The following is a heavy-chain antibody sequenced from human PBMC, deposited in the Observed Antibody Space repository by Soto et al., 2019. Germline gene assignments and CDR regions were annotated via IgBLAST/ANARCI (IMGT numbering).Heavy chain of an antibody. J-gene: IGHJ5*02. CDR1: GGSISSYY. D-gene: IGHD2-15*01. CDR2: IYYSGST. V-gene: IGHV4-59*01. Sequence: QVQLQESGPGLVKPSEILSLTCTVSGGSISSYYWSWIRQPPGKGLEWIGYIYYSGSTNYNPSLKSRVTISVDTSKNQFSLKLSSVTAADTAVYYCARVIVVVPGEWFDPWGQGTLVTVSS. CDR3: ARVIVVVPGEWFDP.